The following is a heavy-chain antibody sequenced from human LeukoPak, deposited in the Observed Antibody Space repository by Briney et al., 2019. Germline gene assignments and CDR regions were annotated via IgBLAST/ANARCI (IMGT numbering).Heavy chain of an antibody. V-gene: IGHV3-30*03. Sequence: GTSLRLSCVASGFSFSNHGMHWVRQAPGKGLEWVSVIARDGGAKFYADSVKGRFTLSRDNSKNMFFLQTNFLTVEDTAIYYCAREATWGQWYFDHWGQGTPVTVSS. CDR2: IARDGGAK. J-gene: IGHJ4*02. CDR1: GFSFSNHG. CDR3: AREATWGQWYFDH. D-gene: IGHD6-19*01.